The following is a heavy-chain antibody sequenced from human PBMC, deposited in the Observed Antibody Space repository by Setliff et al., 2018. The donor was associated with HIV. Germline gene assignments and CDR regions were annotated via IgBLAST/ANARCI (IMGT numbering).Heavy chain of an antibody. V-gene: IGHV3-53*01. CDR3: AREPSIAASDTFGWFDP. J-gene: IGHJ5*02. CDR1: GFSVSGNY. D-gene: IGHD6-13*01. Sequence: SLRLSCEASGFSVSGNYMTWVRQAPGKGLEWVSVTYYVGTTIYADPVKGRFTVSRDNVDKSISLQMNNLTAEDTAIYYCAREPSIAASDTFGWFDPWGQGTLVTVSS. CDR2: TYYVGTT.